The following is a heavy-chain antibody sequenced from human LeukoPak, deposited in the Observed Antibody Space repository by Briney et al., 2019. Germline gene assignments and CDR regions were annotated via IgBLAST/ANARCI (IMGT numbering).Heavy chain of an antibody. Sequence: GGSLRLSCATSGFTFTTFWMHWVRQAPGKGLVRVSRINHDGSSTNYADSVKGRFTISRDNAKNTVYLQMNSLRAEDTAVYYCVRDWGYDSSGYWQKYFDTWGQGTLVTVSS. CDR3: VRDWGYDSSGYWQKYFDT. CDR2: INHDGSST. D-gene: IGHD3-22*01. V-gene: IGHV3-74*01. J-gene: IGHJ4*02. CDR1: GFTFTTFW.